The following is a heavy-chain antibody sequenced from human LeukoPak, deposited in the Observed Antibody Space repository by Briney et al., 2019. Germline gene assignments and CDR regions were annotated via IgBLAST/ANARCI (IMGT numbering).Heavy chain of an antibody. CDR2: IYTSGST. Sequence: PSETLSLTCTVSGGSISSGSYYWSWIRQPAGKGLEWIGRIYTSGSTNYNPSLKSRVTISVDTSKNQFSLKLSSVTAADTAVYYCARAPLGSPAWFDPWGQGTLVTVSS. D-gene: IGHD1-26*01. J-gene: IGHJ5*02. CDR1: GGSISSGSYY. V-gene: IGHV4-61*02. CDR3: ARAPLGSPAWFDP.